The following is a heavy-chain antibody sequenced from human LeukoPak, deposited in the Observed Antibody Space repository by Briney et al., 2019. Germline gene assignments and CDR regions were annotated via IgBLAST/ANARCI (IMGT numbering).Heavy chain of an antibody. D-gene: IGHD4-17*01. V-gene: IGHV3-66*01. CDR3: ASTVTTPYYYYGMDV. CDR2: LYSGGST. J-gene: IGHJ6*02. CDR1: GFTVSSNY. Sequence: PGVSLRLSCAASGFTVSSNYMSWVRQAPGKGLECVSILYSGGSTYYADSVKGRFTISRDNSKNTLYLQMNSLRAEDTAVYYCASTVTTPYYYYGMDVWGQGTTVTVSS.